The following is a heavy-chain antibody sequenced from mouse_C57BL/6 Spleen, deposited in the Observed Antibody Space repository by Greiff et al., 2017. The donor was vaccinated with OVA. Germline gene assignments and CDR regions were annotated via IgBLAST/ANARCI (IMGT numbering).Heavy chain of an antibody. CDR2: IHPNSGST. D-gene: IGHD1-1*01. CDR1: GYTFTSYW. CDR3: ARWGDGSSYEWYFDV. Sequence: QVQLQQPGAELVKPGASVKLSCKASGYTFTSYWMHWVKQRPGQGLEWIGMIHPNSGSTNYNEKFKSKATLTVDKSSSTAYMQLSSLTSEDSAVYYCARWGDGSSYEWYFDVWGTGTTVTVSS. V-gene: IGHV1-64*01. J-gene: IGHJ1*03.